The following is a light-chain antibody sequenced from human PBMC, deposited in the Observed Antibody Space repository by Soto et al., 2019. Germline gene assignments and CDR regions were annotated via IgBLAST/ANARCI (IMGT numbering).Light chain of an antibody. Sequence: EIVLMQSPGTLSLSPCKRATLSCRASQTMTRAYVAWYQQKPGQAPRLLIYAASYRATGISDKFSGSGSGTDFSLTISRMEPDDSAVYYCHQYHSPPQTSGQGTKL. V-gene: IGKV3-20*01. CDR3: HQYHSPPQT. CDR2: AAS. CDR1: QTMTRAY. J-gene: IGKJ2*01.